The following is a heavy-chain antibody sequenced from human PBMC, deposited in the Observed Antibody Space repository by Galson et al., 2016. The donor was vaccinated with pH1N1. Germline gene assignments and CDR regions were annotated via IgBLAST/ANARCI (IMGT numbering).Heavy chain of an antibody. J-gene: IGHJ4*02. CDR1: GGSISSSSYY. D-gene: IGHD1-26*01. CDR2: IYYSGST. V-gene: IGHV4-39*01. Sequence: SETLSLTCTVSGGSISSSSYYWGWIRQPPGKGLEWIGSIYYSGSTYYNPSLKSRVTISVDTSGNQFSLKLSSMTAADTAVYYCARLARGERLFYFDYWGQGTLVTVSS. CDR3: ARLARGERLFYFDY.